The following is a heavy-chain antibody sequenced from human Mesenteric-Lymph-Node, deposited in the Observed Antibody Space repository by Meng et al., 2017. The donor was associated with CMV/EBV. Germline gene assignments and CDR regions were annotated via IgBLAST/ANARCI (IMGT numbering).Heavy chain of an antibody. V-gene: IGHV3-23*01. D-gene: IGHD2-2*01. J-gene: IGHJ4*02. CDR3: ARDHSNHRSTSGY. CDR2: ISGSGGST. Sequence: GGSLRLSCAASGFTFSSYAMSWVRQAPGQGLEWVSAISGSGGSTYYADSVKGRFTISRDNAKNSLYLQMNSLRAEDTAVYFCARDHSNHRSTSGYWGQGTLVTVSS. CDR1: GFTFSSYA.